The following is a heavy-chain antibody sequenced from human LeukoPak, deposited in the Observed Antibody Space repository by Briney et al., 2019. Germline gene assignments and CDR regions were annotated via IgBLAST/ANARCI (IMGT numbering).Heavy chain of an antibody. D-gene: IGHD2-15*01. J-gene: IGHJ4*02. CDR3: VVGGSPGY. CDR2: ISTDGYTT. CDR1: GLASSAYK. V-gene: IGHV3-74*01. Sequence: GGSMRLSCAASGLASSAYKMHWVRQAPRKGLVWVSRISTDGYTTDYADFVQGRFTASRDNTKNTWSLEMNSLRAEDTAVYYCVVGGSPGYWGQGTLVTVSS.